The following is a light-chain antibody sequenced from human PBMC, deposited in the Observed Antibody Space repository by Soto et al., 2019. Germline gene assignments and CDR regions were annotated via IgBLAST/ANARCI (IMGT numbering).Light chain of an antibody. V-gene: IGKV3-15*01. Sequence: VVMTQSPATLSVSPGERATLSCRASQSVSSNLAWYQQKPGQAPRLLIYGASTRATGIPARFSGSGSGTEFTLTISSLQSEDFAVYSCQHYNDLPLTFGGGTKVDIK. CDR3: QHYNDLPLT. CDR1: QSVSSN. CDR2: GAS. J-gene: IGKJ4*01.